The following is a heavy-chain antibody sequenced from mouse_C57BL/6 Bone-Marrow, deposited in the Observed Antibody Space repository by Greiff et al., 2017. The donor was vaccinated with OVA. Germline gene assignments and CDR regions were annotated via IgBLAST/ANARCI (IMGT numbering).Heavy chain of an antibody. CDR2: IDPENGDT. V-gene: IGHV14-4*01. CDR1: GFNIKDDY. J-gene: IGHJ3*01. CDR3: TTNGYYVLFAY. D-gene: IGHD2-3*01. Sequence: EVQLQQSGAELVRPGASVKLSCTASGFNIKDDYMHWVKQRPEQGLEWIGWIDPENGDTEYASKFQGKATITADTSSNTAYLQRSSLTSEDTAVYYCTTNGYYVLFAYWGQGTLVTVSA.